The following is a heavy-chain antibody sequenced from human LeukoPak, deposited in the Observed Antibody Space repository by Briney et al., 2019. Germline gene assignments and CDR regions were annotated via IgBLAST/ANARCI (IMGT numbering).Heavy chain of an antibody. CDR3: ARGGYSGSDPNYFYYYYMDV. D-gene: IGHD5-12*01. Sequence: GGSLSLSCAASGFIFPRYWMTWVRQAPGGGLECVANMKQDGSEKYYVDSVKGRFTISRDNAKKSLYLQMNSLRAEDTAVYYCARGGYSGSDPNYFYYYYMDVWGKGTTVTVSS. V-gene: IGHV3-7*01. CDR1: GFIFPRYW. J-gene: IGHJ6*03. CDR2: MKQDGSEK.